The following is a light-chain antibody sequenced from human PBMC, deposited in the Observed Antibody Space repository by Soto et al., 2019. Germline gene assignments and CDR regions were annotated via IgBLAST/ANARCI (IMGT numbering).Light chain of an antibody. Sequence: EIVLTQSPGTLSLSPVERATLSCTASQSVASSCLAWYQRKPGQAPRLLIHTTSIRATDIPDRFSGSGSGTDFTLTISRLEPEDSAVYYCQQCGGSPLFSFGPGTKVDIK. V-gene: IGKV3-20*01. J-gene: IGKJ3*01. CDR3: QQCGGSPLFS. CDR2: TTS. CDR1: QSVASSC.